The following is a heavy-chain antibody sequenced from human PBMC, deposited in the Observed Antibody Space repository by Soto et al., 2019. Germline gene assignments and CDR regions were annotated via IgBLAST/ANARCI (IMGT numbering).Heavy chain of an antibody. J-gene: IGHJ6*02. CDR2: INPGGGST. V-gene: IGHV1-46*01. CDR1: GYTFTSYY. D-gene: IGHD2-2*02. Sequence: GASVKVSCKASGYTFTSYYMHWVRQAPGQGLEWMGIINPGGGSTSYAQKFQGRVTMTRDTSTSTVYMELSSLRSEDTAVYYCARGEYCSSTSCYNYYYYGMDVWGQGTTVTVSS. CDR3: ARGEYCSSTSCYNYYYYGMDV.